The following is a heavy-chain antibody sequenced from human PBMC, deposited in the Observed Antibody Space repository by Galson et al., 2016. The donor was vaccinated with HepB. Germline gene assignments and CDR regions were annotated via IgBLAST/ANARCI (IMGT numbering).Heavy chain of an antibody. CDR1: GYYFTSYW. Sequence: AEVKKPGESLKISCEVSGYYFTSYWIAWVRQLPGKGLELMGIIYPGDSHVRYSPPFQGQVTISADKSINTAYLQWSSLKASDTAMYYCARRWGSSWTPLRNYFGMDVWGQGTTVTVSS. D-gene: IGHD6-13*01. J-gene: IGHJ6*02. CDR3: ARRWGSSWTPLRNYFGMDV. CDR2: IYPGDSHV. V-gene: IGHV5-51*01.